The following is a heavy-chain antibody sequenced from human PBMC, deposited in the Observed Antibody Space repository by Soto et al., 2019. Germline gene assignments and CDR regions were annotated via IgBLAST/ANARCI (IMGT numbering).Heavy chain of an antibody. J-gene: IGHJ4*02. Sequence: TSETLSLTCTVSGGSISRYYWSWIRQPPGKGLEWIGYIYYTGLSNSNPSLNSRVTMSVDTSKNQFSLKLSSVTAADTAVYYCASHSSHWPFFDFWGQGTLVTVSS. CDR3: ASHSSHWPFFDF. D-gene: IGHD6-13*01. V-gene: IGHV4-59*01. CDR1: GGSISRYY. CDR2: IYYTGLS.